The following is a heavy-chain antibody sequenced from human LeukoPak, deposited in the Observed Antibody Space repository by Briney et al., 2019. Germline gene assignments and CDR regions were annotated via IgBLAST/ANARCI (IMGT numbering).Heavy chain of an antibody. CDR2: ISYDGSNK. CDR3: ARWETMERGDY. CDR1: GFTFSSYG. J-gene: IGHJ4*02. D-gene: IGHD3-10*01. V-gene: IGHV3-30*03. Sequence: GGSLRLSCAASGFTFSSYGMHWVRQAPGKGLEWVAVISYDGSNKYYADSVKGRFTISRDNSKNTLYLQMNSLRAGDTAVYYCARWETMERGDYWGQGTRVTVSS.